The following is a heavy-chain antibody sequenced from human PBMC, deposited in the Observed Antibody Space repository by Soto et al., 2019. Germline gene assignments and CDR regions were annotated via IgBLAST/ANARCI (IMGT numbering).Heavy chain of an antibody. CDR1: GFTFSRYG. V-gene: IGHV3-30*02. CDR3: AKNLLEEPADYYDTKADALDT. Sequence: VQLVVSGGGLVKPGGSLRLSCAASGFTFSRYGVHWVRQAPGKGLEWVSFISYDGSRTYYADSVKGRFTISRDNSKNTVFLQMDSLRAEDTAVYYCAKNLLEEPADYYDTKADALDTWGQGTMVTVSS. CDR2: ISYDGSRT. J-gene: IGHJ3*02. D-gene: IGHD3-22*01.